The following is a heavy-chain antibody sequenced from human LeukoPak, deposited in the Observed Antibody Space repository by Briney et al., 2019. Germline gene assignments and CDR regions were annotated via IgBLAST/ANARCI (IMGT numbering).Heavy chain of an antibody. CDR1: GYTFTGYY. J-gene: IGHJ5*02. D-gene: IGHD3-10*01. CDR2: INPNSAGT. CDR3: ARVSMVRGVIGWFDP. Sequence: GASVKVSCKASGYTFTGYYMHWVRQAPGQGLEWRGWINPNSAGTNYAQKFQGRVTMTRDTSISTAYMELSRLRSDDTAVYYCARVSMVRGVIGWFDPWGQGTLVTVSS. V-gene: IGHV1-2*02.